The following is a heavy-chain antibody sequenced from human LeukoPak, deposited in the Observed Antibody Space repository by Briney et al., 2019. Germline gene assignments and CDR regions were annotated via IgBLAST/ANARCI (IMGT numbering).Heavy chain of an antibody. CDR2: INANSGCT. CDR3: ARNPPYCTSTDCYNDY. D-gene: IGHD2-2*02. CDR1: GYTFTIYY. J-gene: IGHJ4*02. V-gene: IGHV1-2*02. Sequence: ASVKVSCKASGYTFTIYYMHWVRQAPGQGLEWMGWINANSGCTTYAQRFQGRVTMTRDTSISTAYMALSGLTSEDTGVYSWARNPPYCTSTDCYNDYWGQGTLVTVSS.